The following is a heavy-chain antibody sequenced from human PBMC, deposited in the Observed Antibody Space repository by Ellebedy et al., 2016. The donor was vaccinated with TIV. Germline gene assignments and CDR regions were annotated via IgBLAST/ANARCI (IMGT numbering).Heavy chain of an antibody. V-gene: IGHV3-48*02. D-gene: IGHD6-19*01. CDR3: ARVVAGLVGGDY. Sequence: GESLKISCAASGFTFSTYPMMWVRQAPGKGLEWVSYITSGSSATRYADSVKGRLTISRDNAKNSLYLQMNSLRDEDTAVYYCARVVAGLVGGDYWGQGTLVTVSS. CDR1: GFTFSTYP. CDR2: ITSGSSAT. J-gene: IGHJ4*02.